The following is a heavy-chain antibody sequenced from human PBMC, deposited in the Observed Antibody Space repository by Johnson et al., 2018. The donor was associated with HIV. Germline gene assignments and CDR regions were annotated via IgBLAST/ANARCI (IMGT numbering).Heavy chain of an antibody. D-gene: IGHD3-16*01. J-gene: IGHJ3*02. CDR3: ARERGLPDAFYI. CDR2: IGTAGDT. V-gene: IGHV3-13*01. Sequence: VQLVESGGGLVQPGGSLRLSCAASGFTFSSYDMHWVRQATGKGLEWVSAIGTAGDTYYPGSVKGRFTISRENAKNSLYLQMNSLRAGDTAVYYCARERGLPDAFYIWGQGTMVTVSS. CDR1: GFTFSSYD.